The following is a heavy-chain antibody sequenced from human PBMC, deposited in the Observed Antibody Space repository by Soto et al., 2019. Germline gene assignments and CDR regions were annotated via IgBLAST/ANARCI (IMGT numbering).Heavy chain of an antibody. CDR1: GYTFTSYG. Sequence: ASVKVSCKASGYTFTSYGISWVRQAPGQGLEWMGWISAYNGNTNYAQKLQGRVTMTTDTSTSTAYMELRSLRSDDTAVYYCARDRTVETYYDFWSGYWRGRGELNYWGQGTLVTVSS. J-gene: IGHJ4*02. CDR3: ARDRTVETYYDFWSGYWRGRGELNY. CDR2: ISAYNGNT. D-gene: IGHD3-3*01. V-gene: IGHV1-18*01.